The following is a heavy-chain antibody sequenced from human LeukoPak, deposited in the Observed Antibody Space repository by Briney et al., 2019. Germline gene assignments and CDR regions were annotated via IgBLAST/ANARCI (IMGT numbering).Heavy chain of an antibody. CDR1: GYTFTVYY. Sequence: ASVKVSCKPSGYTFTVYYMHWVRQAPGQGLEWMGWINPNSGGTNYAQKFQGRVTMTRDTSISTAYMELSRLRSDDTAVYYCAREGGYYDFWSGYYTGRGYNWFDPWGQGTLVTVSS. V-gene: IGHV1-2*02. D-gene: IGHD3-3*01. CDR3: AREGGYYDFWSGYYTGRGYNWFDP. J-gene: IGHJ5*02. CDR2: INPNSGGT.